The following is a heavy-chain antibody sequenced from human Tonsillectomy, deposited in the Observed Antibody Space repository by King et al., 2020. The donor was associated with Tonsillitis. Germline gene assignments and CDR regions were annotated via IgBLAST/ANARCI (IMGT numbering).Heavy chain of an antibody. Sequence: VQLVESGGGLVKPGGSLRLSCAASGFTFSNYSINWVRQAPGKGLEWVSSMSSCISYIYYADSVKGRFTISGDNTKNSLYLQMNSLRAEDTAVYYCARELNEAFDYWGQGTLVSVSS. CDR2: MSSCISYI. J-gene: IGHJ4*02. V-gene: IGHV3-21*01. CDR3: ARELNEAFDY. CDR1: GFTFSNYS.